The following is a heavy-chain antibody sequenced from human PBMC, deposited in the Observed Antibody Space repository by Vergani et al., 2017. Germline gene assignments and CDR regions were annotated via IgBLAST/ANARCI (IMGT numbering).Heavy chain of an antibody. CDR3: AISNRITIFGVVTPNWFDP. V-gene: IGHV4-39*01. J-gene: IGHJ5*02. CDR2: IYYSGST. Sequence: QLQLQESGPGLVKPSETLSLTCTVSGGSISSSSYYWGWIRQPPGKGLEWIGSIYYSGSTYYNPSLKSRVTISVDTSKNQFSLKLSSVTAADTAVYYCAISNRITIFGVVTPNWFDPWGQGTLVTVSS. CDR1: GGSISSSSYY. D-gene: IGHD3-3*01.